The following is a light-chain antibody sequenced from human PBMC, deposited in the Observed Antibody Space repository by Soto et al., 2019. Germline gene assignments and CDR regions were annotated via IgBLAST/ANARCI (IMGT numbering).Light chain of an antibody. CDR2: EVT. CDR1: SSDVGAYNY. J-gene: IGLJ1*01. Sequence: QSALTQPASVSGSPGQSITISCTGTSSDVGAYNYVSWYQHHPGKVPKLLIYEVTNRPSGVSDRFSGSKSGNTASLTISGLQAEDDADYYCSSKRDSSTLFVFGPGTKVTV. V-gene: IGLV2-14*01. CDR3: SSKRDSSTLFV.